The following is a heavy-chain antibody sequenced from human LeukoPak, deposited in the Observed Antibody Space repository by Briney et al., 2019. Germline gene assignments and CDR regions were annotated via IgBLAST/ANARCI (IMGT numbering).Heavy chain of an antibody. J-gene: IGHJ3*02. Sequence: SETLSLTCAVSGYSISSGYYWGWIRQPPGKGLEWIGSIYHSGSTYYNPSHKSRVTISVDTSKNQFSLKLSSVTAADTAVYYCARRTWSGYYDDAFDIWGQGTMVTVSS. CDR3: ARRTWSGYYDDAFDI. CDR1: GYSISSGYY. V-gene: IGHV4-38-2*01. D-gene: IGHD3-3*01. CDR2: IYHSGST.